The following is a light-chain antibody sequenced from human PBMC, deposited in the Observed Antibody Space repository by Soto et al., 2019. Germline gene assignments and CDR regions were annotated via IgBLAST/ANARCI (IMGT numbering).Light chain of an antibody. J-gene: IGKJ1*01. CDR3: QQYGTSKWK. CDR2: GAS. CDR1: QNVANNY. V-gene: IGKV3-20*01. Sequence: ENVLSQSPGTLPLSPGERATLSCRARQNVANNYLAWFRQKPGQTHRLLIYGASSRAAGIPDRFSGSLAGIEFLPPTPRPELEDFGVCDCQQYGTSKWKFGKGTTVDI.